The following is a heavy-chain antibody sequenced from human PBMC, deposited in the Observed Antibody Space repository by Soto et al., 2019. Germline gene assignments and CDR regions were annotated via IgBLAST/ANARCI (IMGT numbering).Heavy chain of an antibody. D-gene: IGHD4-17*01. V-gene: IGHV1-2*04. CDR1: GYTFTGYY. Sequence: KASGYTFTGYYMHWVRQAPGQGLEWMGWINPNSGGTNYAQKFQGWVTMTRDTSISTAYMELSRLRSDDTAVYYCARSVTTVTTIGAFDIWGQGTMVTVSS. CDR3: ARSVTTVTTIGAFDI. CDR2: INPNSGGT. J-gene: IGHJ3*02.